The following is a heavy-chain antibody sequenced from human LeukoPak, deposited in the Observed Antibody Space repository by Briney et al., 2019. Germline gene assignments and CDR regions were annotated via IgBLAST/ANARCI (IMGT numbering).Heavy chain of an antibody. Sequence: GESLKISCKGSGYRFTTYWIGWVRQMPGKGLEWMGIINPGDSDTRYSPSFQGQVTISADKSTSTAYLLWSSLKASDTAMYYCARRDNDGYFIFDYWGQGTLVTVSS. V-gene: IGHV5-51*01. CDR1: GYRFTTYW. J-gene: IGHJ4*02. D-gene: IGHD3-22*01. CDR3: ARRDNDGYFIFDY. CDR2: INPGDSDT.